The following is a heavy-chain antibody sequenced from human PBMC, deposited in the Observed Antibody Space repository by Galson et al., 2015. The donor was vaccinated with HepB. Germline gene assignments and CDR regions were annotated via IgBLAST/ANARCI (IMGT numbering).Heavy chain of an antibody. CDR1: GFAFSSYG. CDR3: AREGGENWSGYYPDY. J-gene: IGHJ4*02. CDR2: IWNDGSNK. V-gene: IGHV3-33*01. D-gene: IGHD3-3*01. Sequence: SLRLSCAASGFAFSSYGMHWVRQAPGKGLEWVSVIWNDGSNKYYADSVKGRFTISRDNSKSTLYLQMNSLRAEDTAVYYCAREGGENWSGYYPDYWGQGTLVTVSS.